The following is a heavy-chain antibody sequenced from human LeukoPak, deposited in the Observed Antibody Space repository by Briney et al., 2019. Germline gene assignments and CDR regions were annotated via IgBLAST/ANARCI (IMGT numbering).Heavy chain of an antibody. Sequence: GASVKVSCKASGYTFTSYYMHWVRQAPGQGLEWMGIINPSGGSTSYAQKFQGRVTMTRDTSTSTVYMELSSLRSEDTAVYYCARDAYYDSSGSGITYYYGMDVWGQGTTVTVSS. CDR2: INPSGGST. V-gene: IGHV1-46*01. D-gene: IGHD3-22*01. CDR3: ARDAYYDSSGSGITYYYGMDV. CDR1: GYTFTSYY. J-gene: IGHJ6*02.